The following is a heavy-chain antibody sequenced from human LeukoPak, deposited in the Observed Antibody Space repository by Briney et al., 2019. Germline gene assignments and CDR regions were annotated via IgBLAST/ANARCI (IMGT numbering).Heavy chain of an antibody. J-gene: IGHJ4*02. V-gene: IGHV4-59*12. CDR3: ARWEGGSYYDFDY. Sequence: PSETLSLTCTVSGDSISSYYWSWIRQPPGKGLEWIGYIYHSGSTNYNPSLKSRVTISVDTSKNQFSLKLSSVTAADTAVYYCARWEGGSYYDFDYWGQGTLVTVSS. D-gene: IGHD1-26*01. CDR1: GDSISSYY. CDR2: IYHSGST.